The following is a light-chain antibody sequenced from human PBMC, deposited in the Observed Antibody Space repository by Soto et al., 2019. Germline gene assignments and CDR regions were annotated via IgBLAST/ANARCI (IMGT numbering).Light chain of an antibody. CDR2: DNN. J-gene: IGLJ3*02. V-gene: IGLV1-51*01. Sequence: QSVLTQPPSVSAAPGQKVTISCSGSSSNIGNNYVSWYQQLPRTAPKLLIYDNNKRPSGIPDRFAGSKSGTSATLGITGLQTGDEADYYCGTWDSSLSANWVFGGGTKLTVL. CDR1: SSNIGNNY. CDR3: GTWDSSLSANWV.